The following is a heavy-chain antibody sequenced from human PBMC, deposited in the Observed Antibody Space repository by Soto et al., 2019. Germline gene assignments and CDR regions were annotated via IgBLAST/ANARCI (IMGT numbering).Heavy chain of an antibody. V-gene: IGHV3-30*18. D-gene: IGHD3-16*01. CDR2: ISFDGSST. CDR1: GFMFSNYG. Sequence: QVQLVESGGGVVQPGRSLRLSCAASGFMFSNYGMHWVRQAPGKGLEWIAFISFDGSSTFYADSVKGRFSISRDKSKSTLYLQMNSLGAEDTAVDYCAKVGGVVRFTDNCQRWGQGTLVTVPS. CDR3: AKVGGVVRFTDNCQR. J-gene: IGHJ1*01.